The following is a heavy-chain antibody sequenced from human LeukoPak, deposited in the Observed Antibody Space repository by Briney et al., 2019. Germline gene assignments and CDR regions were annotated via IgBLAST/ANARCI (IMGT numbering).Heavy chain of an antibody. V-gene: IGHV1-2*02. J-gene: IGHJ1*01. CDR3: ARLATVPG. Sequence: ASVKVSCKASGYTFTDYYLHWVRQAPGQGLGWMGWIHPNSGGANYAQKFQGRVTMTRDTSISTAYMELTSLRSDDTAVYYCARLATVPGWGQGTLVIVSS. D-gene: IGHD6-19*01. CDR2: IHPNSGGA. CDR1: GYTFTDYY.